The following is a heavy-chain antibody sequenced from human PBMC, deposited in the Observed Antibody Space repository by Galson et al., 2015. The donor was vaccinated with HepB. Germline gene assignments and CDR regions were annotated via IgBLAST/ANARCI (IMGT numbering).Heavy chain of an antibody. Sequence: ETLSLTCTVSGGSISGYYWNWFRQPPGQELEWIGRIDHTGRTAYNPSLQSRVTISVDTSKTQYSLNLKSETAADTAVYYCARGRGNSWYLDSWSQGALVTVSS. CDR3: ARGRGNSWYLDS. J-gene: IGHJ4*02. D-gene: IGHD6-13*01. CDR1: GGSISGYY. V-gene: IGHV4-59*01. CDR2: IDHTGRT.